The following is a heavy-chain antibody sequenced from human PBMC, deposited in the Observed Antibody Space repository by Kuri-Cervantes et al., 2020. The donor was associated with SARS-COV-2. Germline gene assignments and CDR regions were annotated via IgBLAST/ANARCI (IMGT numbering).Heavy chain of an antibody. J-gene: IGHJ4*02. Sequence: GSLRLSFTVSGYSISSGYYWGWIRQPPGKGLEWIGSIYYSGSTYYNPSLKSRVTISVDTSKNQFSLKLSSVTAADTAVYYCATHYDFWSAFDYWGQGTLVTVSS. V-gene: IGHV4-38-2*02. CDR2: IYYSGST. CDR3: ATHYDFWSAFDY. CDR1: GYSISSGYY. D-gene: IGHD3-3*01.